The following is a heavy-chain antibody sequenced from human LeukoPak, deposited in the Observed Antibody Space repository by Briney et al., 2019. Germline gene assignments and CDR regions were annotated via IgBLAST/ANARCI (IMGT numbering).Heavy chain of an antibody. Sequence: PSETLSLTCAVYGGSFSGYYWSWIRQPPGKGLEWIGEINHSGSTNYNPSLKSRVTISVDTSKNQFSLKLSSVTATDTAVYYCARGRVSLGYCSSTSCQYYYYGMDVWGKGTTVTVSS. J-gene: IGHJ6*04. CDR2: INHSGST. CDR1: GGSFSGYY. V-gene: IGHV4-34*01. D-gene: IGHD2-2*01. CDR3: ARGRVSLGYCSSTSCQYYYYGMDV.